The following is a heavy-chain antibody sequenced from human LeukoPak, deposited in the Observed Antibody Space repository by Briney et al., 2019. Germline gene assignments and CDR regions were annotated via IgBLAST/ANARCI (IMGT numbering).Heavy chain of an antibody. CDR1: GFTFSRYW. V-gene: IGHV3-7*01. CDR2: IKQDGSEE. J-gene: IGHJ4*02. CDR3: ATTVRLAGQGYFDY. Sequence: GGSLRLSCATSGFTFSRYWMSWVRQIPGKGLEWVASIKQDGSEEKFADSVKGRFTIYRNNAKNSVDLQMNSLGAEDTAVYFCATTVRLAGQGYFDYWGQGTLVTVSS. D-gene: IGHD6-19*01.